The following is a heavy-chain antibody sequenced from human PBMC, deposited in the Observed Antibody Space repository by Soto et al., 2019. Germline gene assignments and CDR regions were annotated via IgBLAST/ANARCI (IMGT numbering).Heavy chain of an antibody. V-gene: IGHV1-3*01. J-gene: IGHJ4*02. CDR3: ARPSTHPDYDFWSGYSAPFDY. Sequence: QVQLVQSGAEVKKPGASVKVSCKASGYTFSSYALHWIRQAPGHSLEWVGWINGDTGNTKYSRKFQGRVTITSHTSASTAYMALSSLRSEDTAVYYCARPSTHPDYDFWSGYSAPFDYWGQGTLVTVSS. D-gene: IGHD3-3*01. CDR1: GYTFSSYA. CDR2: INGDTGNT.